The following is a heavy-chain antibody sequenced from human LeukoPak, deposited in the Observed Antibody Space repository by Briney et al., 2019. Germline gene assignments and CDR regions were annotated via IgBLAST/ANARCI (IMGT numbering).Heavy chain of an antibody. CDR3: ARGPGRANFDD. J-gene: IGHJ4*02. Sequence: GASVTVSCTTSGYSFTSYYIHWVRQAPGQGLEWMGWIDPSSGSTFYAQKFQATVTMTRDTSIRTVYMDMTRLTFDDTALYYCARGPGRANFDDWGQGSLVTVSS. CDR1: GYSFTSYY. V-gene: IGHV1-2*02. CDR2: IDPSSGST.